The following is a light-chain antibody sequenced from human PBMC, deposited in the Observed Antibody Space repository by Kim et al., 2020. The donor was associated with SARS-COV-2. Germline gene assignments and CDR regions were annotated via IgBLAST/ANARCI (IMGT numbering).Light chain of an antibody. CDR3: QQYVTSLFT. Sequence: EIVLTQSPGTLSLSPGERATLSCRASQSVSSSYLAWYQQTPGQAPRLLIYGASSRATGIPDRFSGSGSGTDFTLTIDRLQPEDFAVYYCQQYVTSLFTFGQGTRLEIK. V-gene: IGKV3-20*01. CDR2: GAS. CDR1: QSVSSSY. J-gene: IGKJ5*01.